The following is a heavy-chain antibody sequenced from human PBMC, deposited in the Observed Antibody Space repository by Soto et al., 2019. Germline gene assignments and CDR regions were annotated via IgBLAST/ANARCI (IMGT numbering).Heavy chain of an antibody. Sequence: QVQLVQSGAEVKKPGSSVKVSCKASGGTFSNYPFTWVRQAPGQGLEWMGGIIPIFGTVTYAQKFQGRLTISADESTSTAYMEMSGLTSEETAGYYCARPRTVATTKGYDYWGQGTLGTGSS. CDR2: IIPIFGTV. CDR1: GGTFSNYP. V-gene: IGHV1-69*01. D-gene: IGHD1-26*01. CDR3: ARPRTVATTKGYDY. J-gene: IGHJ4*02.